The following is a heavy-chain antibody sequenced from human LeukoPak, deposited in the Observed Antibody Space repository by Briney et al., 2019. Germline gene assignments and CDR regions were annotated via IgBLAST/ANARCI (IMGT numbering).Heavy chain of an antibody. J-gene: IGHJ4*02. V-gene: IGHV4-61*02. CDR2: IYTSGST. Sequence: SETLSLTCTVSGGSISSGSYYWSWIRQPARKGLEWIGRIYTSGSTNYNPSLKSRVTMSVDTSKNQFSLKLSSVTAADTAVYYCARGARYYFDYWGQGTLVTVSS. CDR1: GGSISSGSYY. CDR3: ARGARYYFDY. D-gene: IGHD5-12*01.